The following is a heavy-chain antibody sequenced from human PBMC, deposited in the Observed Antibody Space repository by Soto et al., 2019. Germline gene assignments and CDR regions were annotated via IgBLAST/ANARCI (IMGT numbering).Heavy chain of an antibody. J-gene: IGHJ4*02. V-gene: IGHV4-39*01. CDR3: ARHIPVDTAMVEY. Sequence: SETLSLTCTVSGGSTSSSSYYWVWIRQPPGNGLEWIGSIYYSGSTYYNPSLKSRVTISVDTSKNQFSLKLSSVTAADTAVYYCARHIPVDTAMVEYWGQGTLVTVS. CDR1: GGSTSSSSYY. CDR2: IYYSGST. D-gene: IGHD5-18*01.